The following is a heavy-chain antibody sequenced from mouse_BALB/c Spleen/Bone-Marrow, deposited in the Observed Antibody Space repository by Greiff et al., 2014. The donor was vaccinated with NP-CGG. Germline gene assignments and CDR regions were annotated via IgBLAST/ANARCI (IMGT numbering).Heavy chain of an antibody. CDR1: GYTFTSYW. D-gene: IGHD1-1*01. Sequence: VQLQQSGAEPVRPGASVELSCKASGYTFTSYWINWVKQRPGQGLEWIGNIYPSDSYTNYNQKFKDKATLTVDKSSSTAYMQLSSPTSEDSAVYYCTRSYGSSYEYYFDYWGQGTTLTVSS. CDR3: TRSYGSSYEYYFDY. V-gene: IGHV1-69*02. CDR2: IYPSDSYT. J-gene: IGHJ2*01.